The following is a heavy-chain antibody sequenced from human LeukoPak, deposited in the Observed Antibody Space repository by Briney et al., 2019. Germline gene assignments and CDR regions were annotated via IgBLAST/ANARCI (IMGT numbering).Heavy chain of an antibody. V-gene: IGHV4-38-2*01. CDR2: IYHNGIT. D-gene: IGHD1-1*01. Sequence: PSETLSLTCAVSGNSVSSGLFWGWIRQPPGKGLEWIATIYHNGITHYNPSLKGRVNISVDTSKNQFSLKMRSVTAADTAVYYCTRGVALSDHGIIDSWGQGTLATVSS. J-gene: IGHJ4*02. CDR1: GNSVSSGLF. CDR3: TRGVALSDHGIIDS.